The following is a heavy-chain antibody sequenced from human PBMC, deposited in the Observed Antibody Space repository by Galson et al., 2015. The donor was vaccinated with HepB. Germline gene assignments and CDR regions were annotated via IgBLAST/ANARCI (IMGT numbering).Heavy chain of an antibody. CDR3: ARDRSHSLDY. CDR2: ISINSGNT. V-gene: IGHV1-18*04. Sequence: SVKVSCKASGYIFTTNGISWVRQAPGQGLEWLGWISINSGNTNYVERLQGRVTMTRDTSTSTAYMELRRLTSEDTAVYYCARDRSHSLDYWGQGTLVTVSS. D-gene: IGHD6-6*01. J-gene: IGHJ4*02. CDR1: GYIFTTNG.